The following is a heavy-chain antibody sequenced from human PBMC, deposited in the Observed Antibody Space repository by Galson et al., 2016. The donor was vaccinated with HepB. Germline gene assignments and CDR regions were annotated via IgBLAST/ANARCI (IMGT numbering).Heavy chain of an antibody. Sequence: SLRLSCAASGFTFNTYAMSWVRQAPGKGLEWVSTLSASGGATYYSDSVKGRFTISRDNSKNTLYLQMNSLRAEDTAVYYCAKVLPYSAGHGMDVRGQGTTVTVSS. J-gene: IGHJ6*01. D-gene: IGHD6-13*01. V-gene: IGHV3-23*01. CDR1: GFTFNTYA. CDR3: AKVLPYSAGHGMDV. CDR2: LSASGGAT.